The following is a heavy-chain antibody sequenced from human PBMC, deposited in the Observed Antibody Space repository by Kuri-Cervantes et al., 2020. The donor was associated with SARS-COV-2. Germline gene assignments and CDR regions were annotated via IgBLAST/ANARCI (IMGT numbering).Heavy chain of an antibody. CDR3: ARDWGYSYAEGAFDI. J-gene: IGHJ3*02. Sequence: GSLRLSRTASGGPISSYYWSWIRQPPGKGLEWIGYIYYSGSTNYNPSLKSRVTISVDTSKNQFSLKLSSVTAADTAVYYCARDWGYSYAEGAFDIWGQGTMVTVSS. CDR2: IYYSGST. D-gene: IGHD5-18*01. V-gene: IGHV4-59*01. CDR1: GGPISSYY.